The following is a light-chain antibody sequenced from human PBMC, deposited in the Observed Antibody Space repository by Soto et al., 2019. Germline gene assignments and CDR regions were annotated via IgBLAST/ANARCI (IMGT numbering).Light chain of an antibody. CDR2: DDS. CDR1: QSISSW. J-gene: IGKJ1*01. V-gene: IGKV1-5*01. CDR3: QQYNSYSPSK. Sequence: IHRTQSASALSASVGDTVTVTCRASQSISSWLAWYQQKPGKAPKLLIYDDSSLESGVPSRFSGSGSGTEFTLTISSLQTDDFATYYCQQYNSYSPSKFGQGTKVDIK.